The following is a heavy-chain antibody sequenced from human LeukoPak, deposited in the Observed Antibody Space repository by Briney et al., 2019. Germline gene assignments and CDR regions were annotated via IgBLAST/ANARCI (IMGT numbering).Heavy chain of an antibody. J-gene: IGHJ4*02. Sequence: SETLSLTGAVSGYSLSSGYFWGWIRQPPGKGLEWIGSIYHSGSTHYNPSLKSRLTISVDTSKNQFSLRLNSVTAADTAVYYCARVWVAVRYYFDYWGQGTLVTVSS. CDR1: GYSLSSGYF. V-gene: IGHV4-38-2*01. CDR3: ARVWVAVRYYFDY. CDR2: IYHSGST. D-gene: IGHD3-16*01.